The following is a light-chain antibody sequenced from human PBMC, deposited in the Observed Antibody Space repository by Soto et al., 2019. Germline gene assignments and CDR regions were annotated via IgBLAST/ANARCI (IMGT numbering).Light chain of an antibody. V-gene: IGKV3-20*01. Sequence: EIVLTQSPATLCLSPGERATLSCRASQSIGLAIAWYQQKAGQAPRLLIYGVSTRASGVPDRFSGSGSGTEFTLTISRLEKEDCAVYYCQQYGTSPQTFGQGTKVDIK. CDR2: GVS. J-gene: IGKJ1*01. CDR3: QQYGTSPQT. CDR1: QSIGLA.